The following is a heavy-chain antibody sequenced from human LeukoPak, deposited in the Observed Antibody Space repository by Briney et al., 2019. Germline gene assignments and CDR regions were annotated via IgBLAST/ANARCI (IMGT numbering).Heavy chain of an antibody. CDR3: ARDNYDSSDYLSFDY. CDR1: GFTFSIYE. D-gene: IGHD3-22*01. V-gene: IGHV3-48*03. J-gene: IGHJ4*02. Sequence: GGSLRLSCAASGFTFSIYEMNWVRQAPGQGLEWISYITSSGSSMYYADSVKGQFTISRDNAKNSLYLQMNSLRAEDTAVYFCARDNYDSSDYLSFDYWGQGTLVTVSS. CDR2: ITSSGSSM.